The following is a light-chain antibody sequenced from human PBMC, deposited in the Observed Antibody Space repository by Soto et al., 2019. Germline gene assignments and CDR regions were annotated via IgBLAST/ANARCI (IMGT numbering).Light chain of an antibody. J-gene: IGLJ2*01. V-gene: IGLV1-44*01. CDR1: SSNIGSNI. CDR3: AAWDDSLHGVV. Sequence: QSVLTQPPSASGTPGQRVTISCSGSSSNIGSNIVNWYQHLPGTAPKLLIYSNHQRPSGVPDRFSGSKSATSASLAITGLQSDDEADYYCAAWDDSLHGVVFGGGTKLTVL. CDR2: SNH.